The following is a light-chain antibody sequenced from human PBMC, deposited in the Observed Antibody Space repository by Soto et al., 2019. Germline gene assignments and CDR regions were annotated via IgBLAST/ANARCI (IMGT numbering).Light chain of an antibody. J-gene: IGKJ1*01. CDR1: QGISSY. Sequence: IRVYQCPSSLSCSSRQSATNPCRASQGISSYLAWYQQKPGKAHKLLIYAAYTLQSGVQSRFSGSGSGTDFTLTIRSLQPEDFAMYYCKQSYSTPRTFGQGTKVDIK. V-gene: IGKV1-8*01. CDR3: KQSYSTPRT. CDR2: AAY.